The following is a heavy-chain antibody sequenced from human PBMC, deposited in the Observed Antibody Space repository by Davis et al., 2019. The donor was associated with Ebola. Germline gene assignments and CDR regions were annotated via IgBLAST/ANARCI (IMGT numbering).Heavy chain of an antibody. V-gene: IGHV3-30*02. Sequence: GGSLRLSCAASEFTFSAYGMHWVRQTPGKGLEWVAFIRYDGSVKFYVDSVQGRFTISRDNSKNILYLQMNSLRADDTAIYFCAKWSDRDNGYDITWGQGVLVTVSS. D-gene: IGHD5-12*01. J-gene: IGHJ4*02. CDR2: IRYDGSVK. CDR1: EFTFSAYG. CDR3: AKWSDRDNGYDIT.